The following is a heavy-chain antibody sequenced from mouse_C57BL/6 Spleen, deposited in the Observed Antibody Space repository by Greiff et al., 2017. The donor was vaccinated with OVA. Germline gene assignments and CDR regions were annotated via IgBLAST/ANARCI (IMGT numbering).Heavy chain of an antibody. J-gene: IGHJ3*01. CDR1: GFTFSDYY. CDR2: INYDGSST. V-gene: IGHV5-16*01. Sequence: DVKLVESEGGLVQPGSSMKLSCTASGFTFSDYYMAWVRQVPEKGLEWVANINYDGSSTYYLDSLKSRFIISRDNAKNILYLQMSSLKSEDTATYYCARGGAGFAYWGQGTLVTVSA. CDR3: ARGGAGFAY.